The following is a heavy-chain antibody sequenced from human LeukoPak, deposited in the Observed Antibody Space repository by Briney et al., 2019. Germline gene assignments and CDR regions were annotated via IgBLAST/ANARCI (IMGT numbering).Heavy chain of an antibody. CDR2: ISDRGKT. J-gene: IGHJ3*02. Sequence: GGSLRLSCVASGITFSSYDMSWVRQAPGKGLEWISAISDRGKTDYADSVKGRFTISRDNSKNTLYLQLSSLRADDTAIYYCAKLPTIFGVADSFDIWGQETLVTVSS. CDR1: GITFSSYD. CDR3: AKLPTIFGVADSFDI. D-gene: IGHD3-3*01. V-gene: IGHV3-23*01.